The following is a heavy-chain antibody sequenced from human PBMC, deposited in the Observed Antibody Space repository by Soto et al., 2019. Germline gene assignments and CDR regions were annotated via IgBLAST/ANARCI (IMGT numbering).Heavy chain of an antibody. CDR2: IYYSGST. Sequence: SETLSLTCTVSGGSISSYYWSWIRQPPGKGLEWIGYIYYSGSTNYNPSLKSRVTISVDTSKNQFSLKLSSVTAADTAVYYCARKLMGYVFGGVYSGPYYGRDVGGKGTTVTVS. V-gene: IGHV4-59*01. J-gene: IGHJ6*04. CDR3: ARKLMGYVFGGVYSGPYYGRDV. CDR1: GGSISSYY. D-gene: IGHD3-16*01.